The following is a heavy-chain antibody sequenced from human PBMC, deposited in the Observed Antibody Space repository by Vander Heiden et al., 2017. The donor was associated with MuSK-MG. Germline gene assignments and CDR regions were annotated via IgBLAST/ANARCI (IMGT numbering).Heavy chain of an antibody. J-gene: IGHJ4*02. D-gene: IGHD2-8*01. Sequence: QVQLQQSGPGLVQPSQTLSLTCAIPGDSVSSKSVTWNWIRQSPSRGLEWLGRTYYRSKWYNEYAVSVKSRMTINPDTSSNQFSLQLNSVTPEDTALYYCARGNLLVRALDNWGQGTLVTVSS. CDR2: TYYRSKWYN. V-gene: IGHV6-1*01. CDR1: GDSVSSKSVT. CDR3: ARGNLLVRALDN.